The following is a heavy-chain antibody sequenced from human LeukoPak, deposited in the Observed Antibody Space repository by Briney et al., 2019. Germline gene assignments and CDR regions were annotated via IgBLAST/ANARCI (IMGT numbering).Heavy chain of an antibody. J-gene: IGHJ6*03. CDR3: ARGSTAAHTLYYYYYMDV. CDR2: INPSGGST. D-gene: IGHD6-13*01. V-gene: IGHV1-46*01. CDR1: GYTFTSYY. Sequence: ASVKVSCKASGYTFTSYYMHWVRQAPGQGLEWMGIINPSGGSTSYAQKFQGRVTIARNTSISTAYMELSSLRSEDTAVYYCARGSTAAHTLYYYYYMDVWGKGTTVTVSS.